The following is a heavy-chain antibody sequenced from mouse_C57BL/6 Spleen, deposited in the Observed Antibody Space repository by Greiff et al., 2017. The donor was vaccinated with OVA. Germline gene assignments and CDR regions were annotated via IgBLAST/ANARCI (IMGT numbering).Heavy chain of an antibody. J-gene: IGHJ2*01. CDR3: ARQGPAYFDY. V-gene: IGHV5-6*01. Sequence: VQLKESGGDLVKPGGSLKLSCAASGFTFSSYGMSWVRQTPDKRLEWVATISSGGSYTYYPDSVKGRFTISRDNAKNTLYLQMSSLKSEDTAMYYCARQGPAYFDYWGQGTTLTVSS. CDR1: GFTFSSYG. CDR2: ISSGGSYT.